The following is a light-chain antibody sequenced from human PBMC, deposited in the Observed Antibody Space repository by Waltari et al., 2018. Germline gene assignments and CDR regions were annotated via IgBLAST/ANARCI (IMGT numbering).Light chain of an antibody. CDR3: QQLNSYSLIT. CDR1: QGRSNY. Sequence: DIQLTQSPSLLSASLGDRVTITCRASQGRSNYLAWYQQQPGKAPKLLISATSTLQSGVPSRFSGSCSGTEFTLTISDLQPEDFTTYYCQQLNSYSLITFGQGTRLEIK. V-gene: IGKV1-9*01. J-gene: IGKJ5*01. CDR2: ATS.